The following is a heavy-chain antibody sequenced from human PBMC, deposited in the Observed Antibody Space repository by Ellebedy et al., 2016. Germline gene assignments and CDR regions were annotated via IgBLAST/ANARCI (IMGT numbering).Heavy chain of an antibody. D-gene: IGHD3-10*01. CDR2: INYSGIT. J-gene: IGHJ4*02. V-gene: IGHV4-39*07. CDR3: VRYSGSGTYPIDS. CDR1: GGSISSSSYY. Sequence: SETLSLTXTVSGGSISSSSYYWGWIRQPPGKGLEWIGSINYSGITYYNKSLKRRVIISGDTSKNQFSLKLSSVTAADTAVYYCVRYSGSGTYPIDSWGQGTLVTVSS.